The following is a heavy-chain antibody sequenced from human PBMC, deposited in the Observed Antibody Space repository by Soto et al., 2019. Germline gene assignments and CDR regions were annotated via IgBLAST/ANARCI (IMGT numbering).Heavy chain of an antibody. CDR2: IYYSGST. CDR3: ARQVNGGYYDSSGYYYSRWFDP. J-gene: IGHJ5*02. CDR1: GGSISSSSYY. D-gene: IGHD3-22*01. V-gene: IGHV4-39*01. Sequence: QLQLQESGPGLVKPSETLSLTCTVSGGSISSSSYYWGWIRQPPGKGLEWIGSIYYSGSTYYNPSLKSRVTISVDTSKNQFSLKLSSVTAADTAVYYCARQVNGGYYDSSGYYYSRWFDPWGQGTLVTVSS.